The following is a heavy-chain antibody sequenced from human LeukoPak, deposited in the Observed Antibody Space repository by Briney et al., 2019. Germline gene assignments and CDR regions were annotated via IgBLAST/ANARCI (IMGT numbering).Heavy chain of an antibody. V-gene: IGHV1-69*04. CDR3: ARDRWGYCSSTTCYDDYYFDY. D-gene: IGHD2-2*01. CDR2: IIPILGIA. J-gene: IGHJ4*02. CDR1: GGTFSSYA. Sequence: SVKVSCKASGGTFSSYAISWVRQAPGQGLEWMGRIIPILGIANYAQRFQGRVTITADKSTSTAYMELSSLRSEDTAVYYCARDRWGYCSSTTCYDDYYFDYWGQGTLVTVSS.